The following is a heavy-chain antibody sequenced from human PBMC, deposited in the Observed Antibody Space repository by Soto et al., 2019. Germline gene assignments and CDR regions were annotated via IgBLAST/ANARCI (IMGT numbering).Heavy chain of an antibody. Sequence: GGSLRLSCAASGFTFSGYYMRWIRHAPGKGLEWVSYISSSGSTIYYADSVKGRFTISRDNAKNSLYLQMNSLRAEDTAVYYCARGFMITFGGVIVDAFDIWGQGTMVTVSS. V-gene: IGHV3-11*01. CDR3: ARGFMITFGGVIVDAFDI. J-gene: IGHJ3*02. CDR2: ISSSGSTI. D-gene: IGHD3-16*02. CDR1: GFTFSGYY.